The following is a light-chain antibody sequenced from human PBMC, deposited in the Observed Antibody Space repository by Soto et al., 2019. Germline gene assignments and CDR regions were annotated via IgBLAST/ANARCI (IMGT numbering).Light chain of an antibody. V-gene: IGKV1-16*01. CDR3: QQYDTYSWT. CDR1: QGISNY. CDR2: AAS. J-gene: IGKJ1*01. Sequence: TSQSPSSLSATVGDRVPISCRASQGISNYLACYQQKPGKVPKLLIYAASTLQSGVPSRFSGSGSGTEFALTISSLQPADFATYYCQQYDTYSWTFGQGTKV.